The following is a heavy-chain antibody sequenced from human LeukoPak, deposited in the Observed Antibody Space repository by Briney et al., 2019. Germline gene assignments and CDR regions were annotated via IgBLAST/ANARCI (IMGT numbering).Heavy chain of an antibody. CDR3: ASVYSSGWYDY. CDR2: INHSGST. V-gene: IGHV4-34*01. J-gene: IGHJ4*02. D-gene: IGHD6-19*01. CDR1: GGSFSGYY. Sequence: SETLSLTCAVYGGSFSGYYWSWIRQPPGKGLEWIGEINHSGSTNYNPSLKSRVTISVDTSKNQFSLELSSVTAADTAVYYCASVYSSGWYDYWGQGTLVTVSS.